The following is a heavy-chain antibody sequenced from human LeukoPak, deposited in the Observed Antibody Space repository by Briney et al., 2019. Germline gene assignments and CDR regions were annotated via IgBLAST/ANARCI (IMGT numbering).Heavy chain of an antibody. CDR1: GGSLSGYS. Sequence: SETLSLTCVVYGGSLSGYSWSWIRQPPGKGLQWIGEINHSGSTNYNTSLKSRVTISIDTSKNQFSLKLSSVTAADTAVYYCAGGRSGWYGVGDYWGQGTLVTVSS. CDR3: AGGRSGWYGVGDY. J-gene: IGHJ4*02. D-gene: IGHD6-19*01. CDR2: INHSGST. V-gene: IGHV4-34*01.